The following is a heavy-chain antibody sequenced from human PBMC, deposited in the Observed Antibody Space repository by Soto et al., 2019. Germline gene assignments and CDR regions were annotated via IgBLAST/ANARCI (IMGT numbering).Heavy chain of an antibody. CDR2: IHDSGST. Sequence: QVQLQESGPGLVKPSQTLSLTCTVSGGSISSGDYYWSWIRQPPGKGLEWIGYIHDSGSTYYNSSLKSRVNITLHTSKTHFSLKLTSVTAADTAVYYCARDNGVGPWGQGTVVSVSS. D-gene: IGHD2-8*01. V-gene: IGHV4-30-4*01. CDR1: GGSISSGDYY. J-gene: IGHJ5*02. CDR3: ARDNGVGP.